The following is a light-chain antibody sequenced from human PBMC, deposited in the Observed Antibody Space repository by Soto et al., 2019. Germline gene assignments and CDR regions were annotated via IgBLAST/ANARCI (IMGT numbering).Light chain of an antibody. CDR1: QTIGSN. CDR2: GAS. V-gene: IGKV3-15*01. CDR3: HQYGSSPWT. Sequence: EMVMTQSPATLSVSPGERATLSCRASQTIGSNLAWYQQKPGQAPRLLIYGASTRVTGIPARFSGSGSGTEFTLTISSLQTEDFAVYFCHQYGSSPWTFGQGTKVEV. J-gene: IGKJ1*01.